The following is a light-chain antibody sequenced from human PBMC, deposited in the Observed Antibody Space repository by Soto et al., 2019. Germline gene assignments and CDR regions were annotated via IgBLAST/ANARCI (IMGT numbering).Light chain of an antibody. V-gene: IGKV3-15*01. CDR1: EIVYSN. CDR2: GAS. Sequence: EIVLTQSPATRSLTPLEIATLSFMASEIVYSNIAWYQQKPGQAPRLLISGASIRATGIPARFSGSGSRTEFTLTISSLQSEDFAVYYSQQYNNWPITFGQGTRLEIK. CDR3: QQYNNWPIT. J-gene: IGKJ5*01.